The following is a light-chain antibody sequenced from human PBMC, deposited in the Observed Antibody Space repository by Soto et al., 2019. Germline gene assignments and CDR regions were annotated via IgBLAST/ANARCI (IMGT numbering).Light chain of an antibody. J-gene: IGKJ4*01. Sequence: EIVMTQSPATLSVSPGERATLSCRASQSVSSNLAWYQQKPGQAPRLLIYGVSTRATGIPARFNGSGSGTEFTLTISSLQSEDFAVYYCQQYNNWPLTFGGGTKVEIK. CDR3: QQYNNWPLT. CDR1: QSVSSN. V-gene: IGKV3-15*01. CDR2: GVS.